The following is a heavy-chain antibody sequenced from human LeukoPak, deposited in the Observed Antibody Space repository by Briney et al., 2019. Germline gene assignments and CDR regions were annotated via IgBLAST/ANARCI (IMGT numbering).Heavy chain of an antibody. Sequence: GGSLRLSCAASGFTFSNAWMNWVRQAPGGGLEWVGHIKSKTHGGTTDYGAPVRGRFSISRDDSKNTVYLQMNSLKSEDTGVYYCTTGLQRGLAVPGTGGFDYWGPGALVTVSS. V-gene: IGHV3-15*01. D-gene: IGHD6-19*01. CDR1: GFTFSNAW. J-gene: IGHJ4*02. CDR2: IKSKTHGGTT. CDR3: TTGLQRGLAVPGTGGFDY.